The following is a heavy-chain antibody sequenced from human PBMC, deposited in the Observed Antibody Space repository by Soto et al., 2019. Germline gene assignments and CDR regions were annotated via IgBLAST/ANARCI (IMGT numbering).Heavy chain of an antibody. D-gene: IGHD6-6*01. Sequence: SETISFTSTVSGCSISSSSYYWGWIRQPQGKGPEWIGSIYYSGSTYYNLSLKSRVTISVDTSNNQFSLNVRSVTDADTAVYYFARETSRIRLDPRGQGTLVTVSS. J-gene: IGHJ5*02. CDR3: ARETSRIRLDP. V-gene: IGHV4-39*02. CDR1: GCSISSSSYY. CDR2: IYYSGST.